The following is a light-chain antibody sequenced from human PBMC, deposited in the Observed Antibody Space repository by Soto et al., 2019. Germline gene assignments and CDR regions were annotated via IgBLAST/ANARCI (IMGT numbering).Light chain of an antibody. CDR3: QQYNNWPQT. V-gene: IGKV3-15*01. CDR2: GAS. CDR1: QSVSSN. Sequence: EIVMTQSPSTLSVSPGERATLSGRASQSVSSNLAWYQQKPGQAPRRLIYGASTRATGIPARFSGSGSGTEFTLTISSLQSEDFAVYYCQQYNNWPQTFGQATKLEIK. J-gene: IGKJ2*01.